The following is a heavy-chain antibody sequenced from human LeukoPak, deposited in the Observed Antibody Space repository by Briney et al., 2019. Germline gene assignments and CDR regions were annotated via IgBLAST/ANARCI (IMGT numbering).Heavy chain of an antibody. CDR1: GGSFSGYY. V-gene: IGHV4-34*01. Sequence: SETLSLTCAVYGGSFSGYYWSWIRQPPGKGLEWTGEINHSGSTNYNPSLKSRVTISVDTSKNQFSLKLSSVTAADTAVYYCARGFVQELLIDYWGQGTLVTVSS. J-gene: IGHJ4*02. CDR3: ARGFVQELLIDY. D-gene: IGHD3-10*01. CDR2: INHSGST.